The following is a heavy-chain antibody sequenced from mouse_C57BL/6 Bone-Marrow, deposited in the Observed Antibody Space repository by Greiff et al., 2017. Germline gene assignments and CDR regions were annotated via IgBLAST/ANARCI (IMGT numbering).Heavy chain of an antibody. J-gene: IGHJ4*01. D-gene: IGHD3-2*02. Sequence: YFTHWVKQRPGRGLEWIGRIDPNSGGTKYNEKFKSKATLTVDKPSSTAYMQLSSLTSEDSAVYYCAIEQEIDSSGYAMDYWGQGTSVTVSS. V-gene: IGHV1-72*01. CDR2: IDPNSGGT. CDR1: YF. CDR3: AIEQEIDSSGYAMDY.